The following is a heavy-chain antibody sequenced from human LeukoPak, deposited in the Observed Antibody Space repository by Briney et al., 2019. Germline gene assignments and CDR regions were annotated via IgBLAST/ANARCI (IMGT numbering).Heavy chain of an antibody. J-gene: IGHJ4*02. CDR2: ISTDTGNP. Sequence: ASVKVSCKASGYTFTSYDINWVRQATGQGLEWMGWISTDTGNPTYAQGFTGRFVISLDTSVSTAYLQISSLKAEDTAVYYCARGTSGLVTTNDYWGQGTLVTVSS. CDR1: GYTFTSYD. V-gene: IGHV7-4-1*02. CDR3: ARGTSGLVTTNDY. D-gene: IGHD3/OR15-3a*01.